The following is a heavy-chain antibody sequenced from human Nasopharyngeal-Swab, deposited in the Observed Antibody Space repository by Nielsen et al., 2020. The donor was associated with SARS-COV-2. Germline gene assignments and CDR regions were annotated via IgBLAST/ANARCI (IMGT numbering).Heavy chain of an antibody. J-gene: IGHJ6*03. CDR2: ISYDGSNK. Sequence: PGKGLEWGAVISYDGSNKYYADSVKGRFTISRDNSKNTLYLQMNSLRAEDTAVYYCARAEGYSYGPLIYYYYMDVWGKGTTVTVSS. D-gene: IGHD5-18*01. V-gene: IGHV3-30-3*01. CDR3: ARAEGYSYGPLIYYYYMDV.